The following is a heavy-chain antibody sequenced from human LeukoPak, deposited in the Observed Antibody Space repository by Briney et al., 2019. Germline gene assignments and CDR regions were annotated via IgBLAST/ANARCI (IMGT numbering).Heavy chain of an antibody. D-gene: IGHD5-18*01. CDR2: INSDGGST. CDR1: GFTFSRYW. J-gene: IGHJ4*02. CDR3: ARAYSYGFNY. V-gene: IGHV3-74*01. Sequence: PGGSLRLSCAASGFTFSRYWMHWVRQAPGKGLMWVSGINSDGGSTTYADFVKGQFTISRDNAKNTLYLQINSLRPEDTAVYYCARAYSYGFNYWGQGTLVTVSS.